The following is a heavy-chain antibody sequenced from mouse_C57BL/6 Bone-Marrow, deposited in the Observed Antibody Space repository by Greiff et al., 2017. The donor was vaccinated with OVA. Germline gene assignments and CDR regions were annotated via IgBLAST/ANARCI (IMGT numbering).Heavy chain of an antibody. J-gene: IGHJ3*01. Sequence: VMLVESGAELARPGASVKLSCKASGYTFTSYGISWVKQRTGQGLEWIGEIYPRSGNTYYNEKFKGKATLTADKSSSTAYMELRSLTSEDSAVYFCARKEYRGGPFAYWGQGTLVTVSA. CDR2: IYPRSGNT. CDR3: ARKEYRGGPFAY. D-gene: IGHD2-14*01. CDR1: GYTFTSYG. V-gene: IGHV1-81*01.